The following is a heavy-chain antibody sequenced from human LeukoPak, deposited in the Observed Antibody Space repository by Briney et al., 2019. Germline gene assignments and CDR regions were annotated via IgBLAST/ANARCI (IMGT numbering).Heavy chain of an antibody. D-gene: IGHD2-21*02. V-gene: IGHV3-23*01. J-gene: IGHJ3*02. CDR2: ISGGGGKT. Sequence: GGSLRLSCEASGFTFSGCALSGVRQAPGKGLEWVSAISGGGGKTWYADSVKGRFTISRDNSKNTLYLQMNSLRAEDTALYYCAKDPIVFNSGDYYLGAFNIWGQGAMVTVSS. CDR3: AKDPIVFNSGDYYLGAFNI. CDR1: GFTFSGCA.